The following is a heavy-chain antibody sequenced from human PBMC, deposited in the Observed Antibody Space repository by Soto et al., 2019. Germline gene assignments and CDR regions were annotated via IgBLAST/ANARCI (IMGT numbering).Heavy chain of an antibody. CDR1: GYTFTSYY. CDR2: INPSGGST. J-gene: IGHJ6*02. V-gene: IGHV1-46*01. D-gene: IGHD3-22*01. Sequence: GASVKVSCKASGYTFTSYYMHWVRQAPGQGLEWMGIINPSGGSTSYAQKFQGRVTMTRDTSTSTVYMELSSLRSEDTAVYYCARDLIVVVITNTPVFDYYYGMDVWGQGTTVTVSS. CDR3: ARDLIVVVITNTPVFDYYYGMDV.